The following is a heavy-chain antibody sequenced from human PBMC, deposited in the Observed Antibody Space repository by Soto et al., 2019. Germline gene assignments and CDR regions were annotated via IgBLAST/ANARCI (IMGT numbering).Heavy chain of an antibody. CDR3: TAPRDEYGSGVSWFTYGMDI. CDR1: GFTFSAYA. V-gene: IGHV3-23*01. J-gene: IGHJ6*02. D-gene: IGHD3-10*01. Sequence: GGSLRLSCLASGFTFSAYAMTWVRHVPGRGLEWVASLDGAGGSTYYADSVRGRFTISRDNSQNTLFLQMKRLTVDDTAIYYCTAPRDEYGSGVSWFTYGMDIWGQGTTVTVSS. CDR2: LDGAGGST.